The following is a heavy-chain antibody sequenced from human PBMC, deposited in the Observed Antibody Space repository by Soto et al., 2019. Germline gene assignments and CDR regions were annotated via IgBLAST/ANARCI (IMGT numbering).Heavy chain of an antibody. CDR2: INHSGST. J-gene: IGHJ4*02. D-gene: IGHD3-22*01. Sequence: SETLSLTCTVSGGSISSSSYYWGWIRQPPGKGMEWIGIINHSGSTNYNPSLKSRVTISVDTSKNQFSLKLSSVTAADTALYYCARGSRDGNYYDSSGSPLFFDYWGQGTLVTV. V-gene: IGHV4-39*07. CDR1: GGSISSSSYY. CDR3: ARGSRDGNYYDSSGSPLFFDY.